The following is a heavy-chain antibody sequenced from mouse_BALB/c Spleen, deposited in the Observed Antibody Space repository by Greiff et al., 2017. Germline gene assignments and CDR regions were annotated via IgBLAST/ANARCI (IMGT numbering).Heavy chain of an antibody. Sequence: EVQLQESGPGLVKPSQSLSLTCSVTGYSITSGYYWNWIRQFPGNKLEWMGYISYDGSNNYNPSLKNRISITRDTSKNQFFLKLNSVTTEDTATYYCARDKGPYYDYDGYAMDYWGQGTSVTVSS. J-gene: IGHJ4*01. V-gene: IGHV3-6*02. D-gene: IGHD2-4*01. CDR3: ARDKGPYYDYDGYAMDY. CDR2: ISYDGSN. CDR1: GYSITSGYY.